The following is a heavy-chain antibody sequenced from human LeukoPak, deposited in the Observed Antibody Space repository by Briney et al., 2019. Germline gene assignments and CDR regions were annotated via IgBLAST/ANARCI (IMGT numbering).Heavy chain of an antibody. Sequence: GGSLRLSCAASGFTFSSYAMSWVRQAPGKGLEWVSAISGSGGSTYYADSVKGRFTISRDNSKNTLYLQMNSLRAEYTAVYYCAKDRGTMVRGVTIFDYWGQGTLVTVSS. CDR3: AKDRGTMVRGVTIFDY. D-gene: IGHD3-10*01. CDR1: GFTFSSYA. CDR2: ISGSGGST. V-gene: IGHV3-23*01. J-gene: IGHJ4*02.